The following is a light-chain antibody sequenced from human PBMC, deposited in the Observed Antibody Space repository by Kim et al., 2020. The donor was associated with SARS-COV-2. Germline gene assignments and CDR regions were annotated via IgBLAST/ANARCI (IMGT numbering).Light chain of an antibody. V-gene: IGLV2-14*03. J-gene: IGLJ1*01. Sequence: QSISISCTWTSSDVGAYNTVSWYQHHPGSAPKLMISDVGHRPSGVSNRFSGSKSGNTASLTISGLQAEDEGDYYCASYASGNTYVFGTGTKVTVL. CDR3: ASYASGNTYV. CDR1: SSDVGAYNT. CDR2: DVG.